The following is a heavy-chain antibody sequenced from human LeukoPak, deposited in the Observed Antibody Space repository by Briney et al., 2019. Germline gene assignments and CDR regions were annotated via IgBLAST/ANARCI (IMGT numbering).Heavy chain of an antibody. Sequence: GGPLRLSCAASGFTFSSYAMHWVRQAPGKGLEWVAVISYDGSNKYYADSVKGRFTISRDNSKNTLYLQMNSLRAEDTAVYYCARRAAAGTPYYYYGMDVWGHGTTVTVSS. CDR2: ISYDGSNK. D-gene: IGHD6-13*01. V-gene: IGHV3-30-3*01. J-gene: IGHJ6*02. CDR3: ARRAAAGTPYYYYGMDV. CDR1: GFTFSSYA.